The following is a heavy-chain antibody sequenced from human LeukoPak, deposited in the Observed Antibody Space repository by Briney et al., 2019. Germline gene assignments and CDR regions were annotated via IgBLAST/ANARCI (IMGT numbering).Heavy chain of an antibody. CDR2: ISSSSSYI. V-gene: IGHV3-21*01. J-gene: IGHJ6*03. CDR3: GGVGYYYYYMDV. D-gene: IGHD1-26*01. CDR1: GFTFSSYS. Sequence: PGRSLRLSCAASGFTFSSYSMNWVRQAPGKGLEWVSSISSSSSYIYYADSVKGRFTISRDNAKNSLYLQMNSLRADDTAVYYCGGVGYYYYYMDVWGKGTTVTISS.